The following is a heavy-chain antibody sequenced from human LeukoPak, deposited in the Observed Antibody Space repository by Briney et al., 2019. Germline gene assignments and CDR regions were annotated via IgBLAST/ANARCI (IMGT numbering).Heavy chain of an antibody. CDR1: GFTFCDYY. V-gene: IGHV3-11*01. CDR2: ISSSGSTI. D-gene: IGHD3-22*01. Sequence: GGSLRHSCAASGFTFCDYYMSWIRQAPGKGLEWVSYISSSGSTIYCADSVKGRFTISRDNAKNSLYLQMNSLRAEDTAVYYCAKDRYYYDSSAGYWGQGTLVTVSS. J-gene: IGHJ4*02. CDR3: AKDRYYYDSSAGY.